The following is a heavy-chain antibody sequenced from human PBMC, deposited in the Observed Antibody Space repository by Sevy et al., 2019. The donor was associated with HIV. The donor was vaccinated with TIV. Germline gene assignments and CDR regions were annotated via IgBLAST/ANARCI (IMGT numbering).Heavy chain of an antibody. V-gene: IGHV1-18*04. CDR2: ISAYNGNT. CDR3: ARVGYDILTGYYNRWFDP. CDR1: GYTFTSYG. J-gene: IGHJ5*02. D-gene: IGHD3-9*01. Sequence: ASVKVSCKASGYTFTSYGISWVRQAPGQGLEWMGWISAYNGNTNYAQKLQGRVTMTTDTSTSTAYMELRSLRSDDTAMYYCARVGYDILTGYYNRWFDPWGQGTLVTVSS.